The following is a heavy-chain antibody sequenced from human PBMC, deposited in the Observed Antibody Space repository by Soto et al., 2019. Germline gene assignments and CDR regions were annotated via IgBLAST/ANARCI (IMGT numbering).Heavy chain of an antibody. CDR1: GYTFTSYD. J-gene: IGHJ5*02. V-gene: IGHV1-46*01. D-gene: IGHD3-22*01. Sequence: GASVKVSCKASGYTFTSYDMHWVRQAPGQGIEWMGIINPSGGSTSYAQKFQGRVTMTRDTSTSTVYMEQSSLRSEDTAVYYCARVSYYDSSGYSGNWFDPWGQGTLVTVSS. CDR2: INPSGGST. CDR3: ARVSYYDSSGYSGNWFDP.